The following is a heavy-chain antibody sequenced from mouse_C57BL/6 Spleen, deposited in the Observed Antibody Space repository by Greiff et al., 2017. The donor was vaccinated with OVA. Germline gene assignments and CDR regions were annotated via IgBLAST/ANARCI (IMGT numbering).Heavy chain of an antibody. CDR3: TFYYSNYGWFAY. CDR1: GFNIKDDY. CDR2: IDPENGDT. Sequence: EVQLVESGAALVRPGASVKLSCTASGFNIKDDYMHWVKQRPEQGLEWIGWIDPENGDTEYASKFQGKATITADTSSNTAYLQLSSLTSEDTAVYYCTFYYSNYGWFAYWGQGTLVTVSA. J-gene: IGHJ3*01. V-gene: IGHV14-4*01. D-gene: IGHD2-5*01.